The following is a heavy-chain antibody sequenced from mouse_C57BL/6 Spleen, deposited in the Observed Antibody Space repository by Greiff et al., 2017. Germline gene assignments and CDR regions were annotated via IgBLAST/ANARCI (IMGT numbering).Heavy chain of an antibody. D-gene: IGHD1-1*01. V-gene: IGHV1-69*01. CDR2: IDPSDSYT. CDR3: ACSSWITAYFDY. CDR1: GYTFTSYW. Sequence: VQLQQPGAELVMPGASVKLSCKASGYTFTSYWMHWVKQRPGQGLEWIGEIDPSDSYTNYNQKFKGKSTLTADKSSSTAYLQLSSLPSEDSAVYYCACSSWITAYFDYWGQGTTLTVSS. J-gene: IGHJ2*01.